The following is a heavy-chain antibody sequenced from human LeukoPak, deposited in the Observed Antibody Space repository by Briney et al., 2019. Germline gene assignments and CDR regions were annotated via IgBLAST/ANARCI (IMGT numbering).Heavy chain of an antibody. V-gene: IGHV3-7*01. Sequence: GGSLRLSCAASGFTFSSYWMSWVRQAPGKGLEWVANIKQDGSEKYYVDSVKGRFTISRDNAKNSLYLQMNSLRAEDTAVYYCARECPSDFWSGYLSSATFDYWGQGTLVTVSS. CDR3: ARECPSDFWSGYLSSATFDY. D-gene: IGHD3-3*01. J-gene: IGHJ4*02. CDR2: IKQDGSEK. CDR1: GFTFSSYW.